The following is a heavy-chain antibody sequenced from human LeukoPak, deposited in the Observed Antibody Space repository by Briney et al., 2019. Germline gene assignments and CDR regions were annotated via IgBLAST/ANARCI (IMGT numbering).Heavy chain of an antibody. CDR3: ARLVPPGAFDI. CDR1: GYTFTGYD. J-gene: IGHJ3*02. Sequence: ASVRVSCKASGYTFTGYDMHWVRQAPGQGLEWMGWINPNSGGTNYAQKFQGRVTMTRDTSISTAYMELSRLRSDDTAVYYCARLVPPGAFDIWGQGTMVTVSS. CDR2: INPNSGGT. D-gene: IGHD6-13*01. V-gene: IGHV1-2*02.